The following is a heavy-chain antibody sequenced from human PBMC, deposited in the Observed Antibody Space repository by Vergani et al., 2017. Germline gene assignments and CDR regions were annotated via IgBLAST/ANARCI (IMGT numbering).Heavy chain of an antibody. CDR3: ARDPEPYYDSSGYTWRAFDI. CDR2: ISSSSSTI. D-gene: IGHD3-22*01. V-gene: IGHV3-48*01. CDR1: GFTFSSYS. Sequence: EVQLVESGGELVQPGRPLRLSCTASGFTFSSYSMNWVRQAPGKGLEWVSYISSSSSTIYYADSVKGRFTISRDNAKNSLYLQMNSLRAEDTAVYYCARDPEPYYDSSGYTWRAFDIWGQGTMVTVSS. J-gene: IGHJ3*02.